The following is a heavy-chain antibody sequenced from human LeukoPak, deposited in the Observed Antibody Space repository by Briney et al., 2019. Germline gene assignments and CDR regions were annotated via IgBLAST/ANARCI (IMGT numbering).Heavy chain of an antibody. D-gene: IGHD4-11*01. V-gene: IGHV4-34*01. CDR1: GGSFSGYY. CDR3: ARGRTTVTP. CDR2: INHSGST. Sequence: SETLSLTCAVYGGSFSGYYWSWIRQPPGKGLEWIGEINHSGSTNYNPSLKSRVTISVDTSKNQFSLKLSSVTDADTAVYYCARGRTTVTPWGQGTLVTVSS. J-gene: IGHJ5*02.